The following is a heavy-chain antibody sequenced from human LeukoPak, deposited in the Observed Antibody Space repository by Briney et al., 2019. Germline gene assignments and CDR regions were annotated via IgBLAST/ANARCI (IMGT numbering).Heavy chain of an antibody. CDR3: AGSRFLEWNDAFDI. V-gene: IGHV4-38-2*01. D-gene: IGHD3-3*01. CDR2: IYHSGST. J-gene: IGHJ3*02. Sequence: SETLSLTCAASGYSISSGYYWGWIRQPPGKGLEWIGSIYHSGSTYYNPSLKSRVTISVDTSKNQFSLKLSSVTAADTAVYYCAGSRFLEWNDAFDIWGQGTMVTVSS. CDR1: GYSISSGYY.